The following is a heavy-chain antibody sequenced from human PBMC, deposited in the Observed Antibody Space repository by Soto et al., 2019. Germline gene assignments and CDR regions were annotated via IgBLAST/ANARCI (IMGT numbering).Heavy chain of an antibody. Sequence: QVQLVESGGGVVQPGRSLRLSCAASGFTFSSYAMHWVRQAPGKGLEWVAVISYDGSNKYYADSVKGRFTISRDNSKNMLDRHMNSLGAEATAVYYCARDRDDYGDYVPVDYWGQGTLVTVSS. CDR3: ARDRDDYGDYVPVDY. CDR2: ISYDGSNK. CDR1: GFTFSSYA. V-gene: IGHV3-30-3*01. D-gene: IGHD4-17*01. J-gene: IGHJ4*02.